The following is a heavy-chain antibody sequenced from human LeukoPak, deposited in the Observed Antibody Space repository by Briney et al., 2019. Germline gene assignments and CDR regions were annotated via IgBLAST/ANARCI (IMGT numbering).Heavy chain of an antibody. CDR2: INPKSGGT. Sequence: ASVKVSCKASGYTFTGYYMHWVRQAPGQGLEWMGWINPKSGGTKYAQKFLGRVTMTRDTSISTAYMELSRLTSDDTAVYYCARAGSLWFGESLNWGQGTLVTVSS. CDR1: GYTFTGYY. D-gene: IGHD3-10*01. CDR3: ARAGSLWFGESLN. V-gene: IGHV1-2*02. J-gene: IGHJ4*02.